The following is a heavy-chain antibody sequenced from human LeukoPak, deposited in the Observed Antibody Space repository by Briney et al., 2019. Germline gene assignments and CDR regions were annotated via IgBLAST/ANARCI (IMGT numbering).Heavy chain of an antibody. J-gene: IGHJ4*02. V-gene: IGHV4-38-2*02. CDR2: IYHSGST. D-gene: IGHD3-9*01. CDR1: GYSISSGYY. CDR3: ARENYDILTGYYLDWDY. Sequence: PSETLSLTCAVSGYSISSGYYWGWMRQPPGKGLEWIGSIYHSGSTYYNPSLKSRVTISVDTSKNQFSLKLSSVTAADTAVYYCARENYDILTGYYLDWDYWGQGTLVTVSS.